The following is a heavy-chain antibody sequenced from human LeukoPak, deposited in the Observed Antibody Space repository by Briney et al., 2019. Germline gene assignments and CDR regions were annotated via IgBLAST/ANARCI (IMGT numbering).Heavy chain of an antibody. D-gene: IGHD2-2*02. J-gene: IGHJ4*02. CDR2: INPNSDAT. Sequence: GASVKVSCKASGYTFTIYYMHWVRQAPGQGLEWMGWINPNSDATSYAQRFQGRVTMTRDTSISTAYMELSGLTSDDTAVYYCARNPPYCTSTSCYNDYWGQGTLVTVSS. CDR3: ARNPPYCTSTSCYNDY. CDR1: GYTFTIYY. V-gene: IGHV1-2*02.